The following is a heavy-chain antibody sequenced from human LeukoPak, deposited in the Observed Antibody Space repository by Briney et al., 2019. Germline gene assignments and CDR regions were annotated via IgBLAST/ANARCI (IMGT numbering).Heavy chain of an antibody. J-gene: IGHJ4*02. Sequence: SETLSLTCTVSGGSISSYYWSWIRQPPGKGLEWIGYIYYSGSTNYNPSLKSRVTISVDTSKDQFSLKLSSVTAADTAVYYCARDRGSYTYWGQGTLVTVSS. CDR3: ARDRGSYTY. CDR2: IYYSGST. CDR1: GGSISSYY. D-gene: IGHD1-26*01. V-gene: IGHV4-59*01.